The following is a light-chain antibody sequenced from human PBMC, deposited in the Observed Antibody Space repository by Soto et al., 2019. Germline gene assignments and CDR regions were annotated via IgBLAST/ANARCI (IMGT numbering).Light chain of an antibody. V-gene: IGKV3D-15*01. CDR2: GAS. CDR1: QSVSSN. J-gene: IGKJ1*01. Sequence: EIVMTQSPATLSVSPGERATLSCRASQSVSSNLAWYQQKPGQAPRLLIYGASIRATGIPARFSGGGSETEFTLTISSLQSEDFAVYYCQQYNDCPPWTFGQGTKVEI. CDR3: QQYNDCPPWT.